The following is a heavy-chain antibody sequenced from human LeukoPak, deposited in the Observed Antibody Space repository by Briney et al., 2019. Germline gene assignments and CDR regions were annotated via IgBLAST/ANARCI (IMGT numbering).Heavy chain of an antibody. V-gene: IGHV1-2*02. J-gene: IGHJ5*02. CDR3: ARANRRGSGSYFVDP. D-gene: IGHD3-10*01. CDR1: GYTFTGYY. CDR2: INPNSGGT. Sequence: ASVKVSCKASGYTFTGYYMHWVRQAPGQGLEWMGWINPNSGGTNYAQKFQGRVTMTRDTSISTAYMELSRLRSDDTAVYYCARANRRGSGSYFVDPWGQGTLVTVSS.